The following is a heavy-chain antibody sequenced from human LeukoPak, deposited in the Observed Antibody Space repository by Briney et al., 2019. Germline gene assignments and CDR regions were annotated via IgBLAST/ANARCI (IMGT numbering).Heavy chain of an antibody. Sequence: GASVKVSCKTSEYTFTGYYMHWVRQAPGQGLEWMGWISPNSGGTNYAQKFQGRVTMTRDTSISTAYMELSRLRSDDTAVYYCARVIAARVTLFDPWGQGTLVTVSS. J-gene: IGHJ5*02. CDR2: ISPNSGGT. CDR3: ARVIAARVTLFDP. CDR1: EYTFTGYY. D-gene: IGHD6-6*01. V-gene: IGHV1-2*02.